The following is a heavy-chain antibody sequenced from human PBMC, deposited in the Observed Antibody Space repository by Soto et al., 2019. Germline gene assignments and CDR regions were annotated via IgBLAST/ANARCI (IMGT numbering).Heavy chain of an antibody. Sequence: SETLSLTCTVSGGSISSYYWSWIRQPPGKGLEFIGYIYYTGSTNYKPSFKSRVTISVDTPKNQFSLKLSSVTAADTAVYYCARHPSDFWFDPWGQGTLVTSPQ. J-gene: IGHJ5*02. CDR1: GGSISSYY. CDR2: IYYTGST. V-gene: IGHV4-59*08. D-gene: IGHD2-21*02. CDR3: ARHPSDFWFDP.